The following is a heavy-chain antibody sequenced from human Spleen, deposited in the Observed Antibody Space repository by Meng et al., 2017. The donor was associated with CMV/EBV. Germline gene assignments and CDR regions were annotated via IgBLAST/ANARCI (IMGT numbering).Heavy chain of an antibody. V-gene: IGHV3-7*01. CDR1: GFTFSSYW. J-gene: IGHJ5*02. Sequence: GESLKISCAASGFTFSSYWMSWVRQAPGKGLEWVANIKQDGSEKYYVDSVKGRFTISRDNAKNSLYLQMNSLRAEDTAVYYCARAEYSSWGGFDPWGQGTLVTVSS. CDR2: IKQDGSEK. D-gene: IGHD6-6*01. CDR3: ARAEYSSWGGFDP.